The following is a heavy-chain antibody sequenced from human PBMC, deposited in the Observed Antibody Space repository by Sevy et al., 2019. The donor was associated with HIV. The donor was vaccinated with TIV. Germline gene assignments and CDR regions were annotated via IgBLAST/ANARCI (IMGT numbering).Heavy chain of an antibody. J-gene: IGHJ4*02. CDR2: ISYDGINK. D-gene: IGHD1-26*01. Sequence: GGSLTLSCAASGFSFSNYAMHWVRQSPGKGLEWVAMISYDGINKDYADSVKGRFTLSRDNSKNTLFLQMNSLRAEDTALYYCARDLPHLLPWELSRGSDYWGQGTLVTVSS. CDR3: ARDLPHLLPWELSRGSDY. CDR1: GFSFSNYA. V-gene: IGHV3-30*04.